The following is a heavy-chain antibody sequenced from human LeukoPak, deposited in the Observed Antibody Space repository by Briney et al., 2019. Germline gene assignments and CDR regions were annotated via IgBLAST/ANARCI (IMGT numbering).Heavy chain of an antibody. Sequence: GGSLRLSCAASGFSFSSYLMSWVRQAPGKRLEWVANIKEDGSEKYYVDSVKGRFTISRDNAKKSLYLQMNSLRAEDTAVYYCVKPGPYDSSGYYYVDATIFDYWGQGTLVTVSS. D-gene: IGHD3-22*01. CDR1: GFSFSSYL. J-gene: IGHJ4*02. CDR2: IKEDGSEK. CDR3: VKPGPYDSSGYYYVDATIFDY. V-gene: IGHV3-7*01.